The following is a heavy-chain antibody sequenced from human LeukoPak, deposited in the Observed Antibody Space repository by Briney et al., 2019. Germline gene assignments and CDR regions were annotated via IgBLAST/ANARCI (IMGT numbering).Heavy chain of an antibody. CDR1: GGSFSVYY. Sequence: PSETLSLTCAVYGGSFSVYYWSWIRQPPGKGLEWIGEINHSGSTNYNPSLKSRVTISVDTSKNQFSLKLSSVTAADTAVYYCARGFVEGDYVGRGALGYYFDYWGQGTLVTVSS. V-gene: IGHV4-34*01. D-gene: IGHD4-23*01. CDR3: ARGFVEGDYVGRGALGYYFDY. J-gene: IGHJ4*02. CDR2: INHSGST.